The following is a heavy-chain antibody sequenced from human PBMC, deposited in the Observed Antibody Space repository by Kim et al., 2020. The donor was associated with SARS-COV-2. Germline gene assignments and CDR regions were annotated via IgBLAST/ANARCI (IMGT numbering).Heavy chain of an antibody. CDR3: AREAVGVGMSQFDY. V-gene: IGHV4-59*01. J-gene: IGHJ4*02. D-gene: IGHD3-10*01. CDR2: IYYSGST. CDR1: GGSISSYY. Sequence: SETLSLTCTVSGGSISSYYWTWIRQPPGKGLEWIGNIYYSGSTKYSPSLKSRVTISVDTSKNQFSLNLSSLTAVDTAVYFCAREAVGVGMSQFDYWGQGTLVTVSS.